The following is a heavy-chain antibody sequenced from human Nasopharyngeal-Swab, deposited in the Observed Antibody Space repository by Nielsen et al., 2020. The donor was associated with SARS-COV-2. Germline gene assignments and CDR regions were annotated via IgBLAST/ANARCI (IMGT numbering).Heavy chain of an antibody. D-gene: IGHD2-2*01. V-gene: IGHV4-59*01. CDR1: GGSISSYY. CDR3: ARGYCSSTSCYAARHFDY. Sequence: SETLSLTCTVSGGSISSYYWSWIRQPPGKGLEWIGYIYYSVSTNYNPSPKSRVTISVDTSKNQFSLKLSSVTAADTAVYYWARGYCSSTSCYAARHFDYWGQGTLVTVSS. J-gene: IGHJ4*02. CDR2: IYYSVST.